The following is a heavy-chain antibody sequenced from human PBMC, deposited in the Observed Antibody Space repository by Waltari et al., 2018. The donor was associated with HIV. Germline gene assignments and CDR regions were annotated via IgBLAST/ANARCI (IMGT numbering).Heavy chain of an antibody. Sequence: QVQLQESGPGLVKPSGTLSLTCAVSSGSISSSNWWSWVRQPPGKGLEWIGEIYHRGTTNYNPSLKSRVTISVDKSNNQFSLKLSSVSAADTAVYYCARGGGYSSAWDYYYYAMDVWGQGTTVTVSS. CDR2: IYHRGTT. CDR1: SGSISSSNW. CDR3: ARGGGYSSAWDYYYYAMDV. V-gene: IGHV4-4*02. D-gene: IGHD6-19*01. J-gene: IGHJ6*02.